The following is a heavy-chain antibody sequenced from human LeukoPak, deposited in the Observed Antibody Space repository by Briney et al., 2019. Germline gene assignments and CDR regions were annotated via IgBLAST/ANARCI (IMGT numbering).Heavy chain of an antibody. J-gene: IGHJ5*02. D-gene: IGHD1-26*01. CDR2: INPNSGGT. Sequence: ASVKVSCKASGYTFTSYYMHWVRQAPGQGLEWMGWINPNSGGTNYAQKFQGRVTMTRDTSISTAYMELSRLRSDDTAVYYCARGGSYSSWWFDPWGQGTLVTVSS. CDR1: GYTFTSYY. V-gene: IGHV1-2*02. CDR3: ARGGSYSSWWFDP.